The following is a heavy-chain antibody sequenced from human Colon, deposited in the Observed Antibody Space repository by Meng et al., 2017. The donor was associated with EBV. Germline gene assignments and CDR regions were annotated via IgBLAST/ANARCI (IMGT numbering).Heavy chain of an antibody. J-gene: IGHJ4*02. CDR3: ARTFGYCSNNNCPRTLGY. V-gene: IGHV4-34*02. D-gene: IGHD2-2*03. CDR1: GGPLSGYY. Sequence: QVHRQHVGPGLLQPSETLSRTCGVSGGPLSGYYWSWIRHYPGRTMEFIGDINHSGSANYNPSLRSRVTISVDTSKTQTFLNLHSVTAADTAVYHCARTFGYCSNNNCPRTLGYWGQGTLVTVSS. CDR2: INHSGSA.